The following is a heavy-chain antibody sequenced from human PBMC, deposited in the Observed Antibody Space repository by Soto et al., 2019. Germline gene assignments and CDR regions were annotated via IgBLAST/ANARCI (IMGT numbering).Heavy chain of an antibody. CDR1: GCTFSSHS. J-gene: IGHJ4*02. Sequence: VQLMQSGAEVKKPGSSVKVSCKASGCTFSSHSINWVRQAPGQGLEWMGGIITLFGTSNYAQNFQGRVTITADQSTSTAYMELNSLTSDDTAVYYCAREVGYGDFSAALLDWGQGTLVNVSS. CDR3: AREVGYGDFSAALLD. V-gene: IGHV1-69*01. D-gene: IGHD2-21*02. CDR2: IITLFGTS.